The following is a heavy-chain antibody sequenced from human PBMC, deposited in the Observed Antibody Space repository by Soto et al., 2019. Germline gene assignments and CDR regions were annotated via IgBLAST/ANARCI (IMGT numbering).Heavy chain of an antibody. J-gene: IGHJ5*02. Sequence: SETLSLTCTVSGGSVSSGSYYWSWIRQPPGKGLEWIGYIYYSGSTNYNPSLKSRVTISVDTTKNQFSLKLSSVTAADTAVYYCAGEVPYSGSWGYNWFDPWGQGTLVTVSS. V-gene: IGHV4-61*01. CDR3: AGEVPYSGSWGYNWFDP. D-gene: IGHD6-13*01. CDR2: IYYSGST. CDR1: GGSVSSGSYY.